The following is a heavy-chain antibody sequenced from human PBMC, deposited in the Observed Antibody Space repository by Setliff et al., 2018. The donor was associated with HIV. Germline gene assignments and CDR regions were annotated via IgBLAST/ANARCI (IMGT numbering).Heavy chain of an antibody. CDR2: IYHTGST. CDR1: GYSVSSGYY. CDR3: ARLGDYGSGGWFDP. V-gene: IGHV4-38-2*01. Sequence: SETLSLTCVVSGYSVSSGYYWGWIRQPPGKGLEWIGSIYHTGSTYYNPSLKSRVTISVDTSKNQFSLKLSSVTAADTAVFYCARLGDYGSGGWFDPWGQGTLVTVSS. D-gene: IGHD3-10*01. J-gene: IGHJ5*02.